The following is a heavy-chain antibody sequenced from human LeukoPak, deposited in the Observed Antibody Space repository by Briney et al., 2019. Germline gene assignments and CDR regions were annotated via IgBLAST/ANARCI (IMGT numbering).Heavy chain of an antibody. Sequence: ASVKVSCKASGYTFTGYYMHWVRQAPGQGLEWMGRINPNSGGTNYAQKFQGRVTMTRDTSISTAYMELSRLRSDDTAVYYCARGGDCSGGSCRHNWFDPWGQGTLVTASS. D-gene: IGHD2-15*01. CDR2: INPNSGGT. CDR3: ARGGDCSGGSCRHNWFDP. CDR1: GYTFTGYY. J-gene: IGHJ5*02. V-gene: IGHV1-2*06.